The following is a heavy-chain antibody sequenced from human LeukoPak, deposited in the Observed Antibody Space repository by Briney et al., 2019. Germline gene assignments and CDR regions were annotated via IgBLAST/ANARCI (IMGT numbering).Heavy chain of an antibody. CDR1: GYTFTSYG. CDR3: ARAPGYCSGGSCFDY. V-gene: IGHV1-18*01. CDR2: ISAYNGNT. D-gene: IGHD2-15*01. J-gene: IGHJ4*02. Sequence: VSVKVSCKASGYTFTSYGISWVRQAPGQGLEWMGWISAYNGNTNYAQKLQGRVTMTTDTSTSTAYMELRSLRSDDTAVYYCARAPGYCSGGSCFDYWGQGTLVTVSS.